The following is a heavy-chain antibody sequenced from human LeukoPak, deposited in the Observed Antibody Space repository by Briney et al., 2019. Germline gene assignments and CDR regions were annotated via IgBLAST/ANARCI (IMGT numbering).Heavy chain of an antibody. D-gene: IGHD2-2*01. Sequence: ASVKVSCKASGYTFPNYGFTWVRQAPGQGLEWMGWISSYNGNTQYAQNFQGRLTLATDTSTNTAYMDLRSLRSKDTAVYYCATPAKGAYFYYYMDVWGAGTTVTVSS. V-gene: IGHV1-18*01. CDR1: GYTFPNYG. J-gene: IGHJ6*03. CDR3: ATPAKGAYFYYYMDV. CDR2: ISSYNGNT.